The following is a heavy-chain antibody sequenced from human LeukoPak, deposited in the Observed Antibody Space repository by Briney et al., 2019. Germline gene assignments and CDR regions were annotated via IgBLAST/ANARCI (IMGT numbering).Heavy chain of an antibody. CDR2: IKQDGSEE. J-gene: IGHJ4*02. CDR3: ARACDMTVCSFDH. V-gene: IGHV3-7*01. Sequence: GGSLRLSCAASGFTFSYYWMSWVRQAPGKGLEWVATIKQDGSEEMYVGSVKGPFTISRDNAKNSVYLEMNSLRAEDTAVYYCARACDMTVCSFDHWGQGTLVTVSS. D-gene: IGHD3-16*01. CDR1: GFTFSYYW.